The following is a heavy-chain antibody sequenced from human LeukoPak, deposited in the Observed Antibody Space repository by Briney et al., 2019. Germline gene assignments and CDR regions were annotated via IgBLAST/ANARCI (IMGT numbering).Heavy chain of an antibody. CDR1: GFTVSSNY. CDR3: ARRYGGNSHWFDP. J-gene: IGHJ5*02. CDR2: IYSGGST. D-gene: IGHD4-23*01. Sequence: GGSLRLSCAASGFTVSSNYMSWVRQAPGKGLEWVSVIYSGGSTYYADSVKGRFTISRDNSKNTLYLQMNSLRAEDTAVYYCARRYGGNSHWFDPWGQGTLVTVSS. V-gene: IGHV3-53*01.